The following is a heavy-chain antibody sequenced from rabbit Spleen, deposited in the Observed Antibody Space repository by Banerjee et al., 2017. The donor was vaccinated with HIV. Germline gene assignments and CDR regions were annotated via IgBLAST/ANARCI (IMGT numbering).Heavy chain of an antibody. CDR1: GLDFSNIYY. Sequence: QSLEEDGGDLVKPGASLTLTSTASGLDFSNIYYMCWARQAQGKGLKWIGCIVTGSSGSTYSPYWAKGRFTISKTSSPTVTLQMTSLTTADTPTYFCARGLTGIIGWNFFLWGPGTLVTVS. V-gene: IGHV1S40*01. CDR3: ARGLTGIIGWNFFL. D-gene: IGHD1-1*01. CDR2: IVTGSSGST. J-gene: IGHJ6*01.